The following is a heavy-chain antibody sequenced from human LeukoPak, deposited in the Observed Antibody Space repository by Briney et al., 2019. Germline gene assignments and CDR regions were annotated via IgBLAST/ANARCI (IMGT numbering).Heavy chain of an antibody. CDR1: GGTFSSYA. V-gene: IGHV1-18*01. CDR3: AMGETVTTPPRDY. Sequence: ASVKVSCKASGGTFSSYAISWVRQAPGQGLEWMGWISAYNGNTNYAQKLQGRVAMTTDTSTSTAYMELTSLRSDDTAVYYCAMGETVTTPPRDYWGQGTLVTVSS. J-gene: IGHJ4*02. CDR2: ISAYNGNT. D-gene: IGHD4-17*01.